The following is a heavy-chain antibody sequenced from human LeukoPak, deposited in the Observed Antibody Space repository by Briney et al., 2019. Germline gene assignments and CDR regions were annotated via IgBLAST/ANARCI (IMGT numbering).Heavy chain of an antibody. CDR2: IRSNSDGGTI. CDR1: GFTFSNAW. Sequence: GGSLRLSCAMSGFTFSNAWMNWVRRAPGKGLEWVGRIRSNSDGGTIDYAAPMKGRFTLSRDDSKTTLYLQMNSLQTEDTAVYYCATDFYDSTWGQGTLVTVSS. V-gene: IGHV3-15*07. D-gene: IGHD3-22*01. CDR3: ATDFYDST. J-gene: IGHJ5*02.